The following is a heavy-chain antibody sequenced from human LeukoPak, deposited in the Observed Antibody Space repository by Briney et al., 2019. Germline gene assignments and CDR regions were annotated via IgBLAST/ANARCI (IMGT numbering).Heavy chain of an antibody. CDR2: ISERGGST. D-gene: IGHD3-10*01. CDR1: GITLSNYG. CDR3: AKRGIVIRAVIIIGFHKEAYYFDY. V-gene: IGHV3-23*01. Sequence: GGFLRLSCVVSGITLSNYGMSWVRQAPGKGLEWVSGISERGGSTNYADSVKGRFIISRDTSKNTVYLQMNSLRVEDTAVYFCAKRGIVIRAVIIIGFHKEAYYFDYWGQGILVTVSS. J-gene: IGHJ4*02.